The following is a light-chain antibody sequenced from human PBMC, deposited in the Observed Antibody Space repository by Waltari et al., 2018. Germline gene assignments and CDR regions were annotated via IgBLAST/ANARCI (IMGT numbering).Light chain of an antibody. V-gene: IGKV4-1*01. Sequence: DIVMTQSPDSLAVSLGETATLSCTSSKSVLYSANNKNYLTWYQQKPGQPPKLIIYWASTRESGVPDRFSGSGSGTDFTLTISSLQAEDVAVYYCQQYYSTPPWTFGQGTKVEIK. CDR3: QQYYSTPPWT. CDR1: KSVLYSANNKNY. CDR2: WAS. J-gene: IGKJ1*01.